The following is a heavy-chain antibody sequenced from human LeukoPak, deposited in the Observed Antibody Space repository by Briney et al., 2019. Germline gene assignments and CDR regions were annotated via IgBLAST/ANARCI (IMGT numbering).Heavy chain of an antibody. J-gene: IGHJ1*01. CDR2: ISYDGSNK. V-gene: IGHV3-30*03. CDR3: ARGGRSLARGGSGSYYMH. Sequence: PGGSLRLSCAASGFTFSSYGMHWVRQAPGKGLEWVAVISYDGSNKYFADSVKGRFTISRDNSKNTLYLQMNSLRAEDTAVYYCARGGRSLARGGSGSYYMHWGQGTLVTVSS. D-gene: IGHD3-10*01. CDR1: GFTFSSYG.